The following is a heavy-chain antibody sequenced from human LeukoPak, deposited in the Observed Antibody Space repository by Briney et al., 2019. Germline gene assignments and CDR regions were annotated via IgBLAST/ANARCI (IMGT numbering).Heavy chain of an antibody. CDR2: ITGYGATT. V-gene: IGHV3-23*01. J-gene: IGHJ4*02. CDR3: ARSLNFDY. Sequence: GGSLRLSCAASGFSFSSYSMSWVRQAPGKGLEWVSAITGYGATTYYADSVKGRFIISRDNSKDTLYLQMDSLGADDTAVYYCARSLNFDYWGQGTLVTVSS. CDR1: GFSFSSYS.